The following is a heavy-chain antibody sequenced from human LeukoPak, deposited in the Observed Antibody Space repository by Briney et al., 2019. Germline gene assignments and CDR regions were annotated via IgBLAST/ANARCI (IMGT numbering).Heavy chain of an antibody. D-gene: IGHD3-3*01. CDR1: GYTFTSYG. J-gene: IGHJ4*02. CDR3: ARFYPVYDRAPTDFWSGYYLGLGY. Sequence: ASVKVSCKASGYTFTSYGISWVRQAPGQGLEWMGWISAYNGNTNYAQKLQGRVTMTTDTSMSTAYMELRSLRSDDTAVYYCARFYPVYDRAPTDFWSGYYLGLGYWGQGTLVTVSS. V-gene: IGHV1-18*01. CDR2: ISAYNGNT.